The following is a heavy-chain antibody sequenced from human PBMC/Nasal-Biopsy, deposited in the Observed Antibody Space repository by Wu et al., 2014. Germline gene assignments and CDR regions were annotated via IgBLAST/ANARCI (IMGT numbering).Heavy chain of an antibody. D-gene: IGHD6-19*01. J-gene: IGHJ4*02. CDR3: TRVGRSSGWYNSGDY. CDR2: IGTAGDT. V-gene: IGHV3-13*01. Sequence: LRLSCAASGFTFSSYDMHWVRQTTGKGLEWVSAIGTAGDTYYLGSVKGRFTISRENAKNSVYLQMNSLRADDTAVYYCTRVGRSSGWYNSGDYWGQGTLVTVSS. CDR1: GFTFSSYD.